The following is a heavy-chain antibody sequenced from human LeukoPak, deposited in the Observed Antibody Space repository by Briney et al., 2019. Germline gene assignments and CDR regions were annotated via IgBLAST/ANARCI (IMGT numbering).Heavy chain of an antibody. CDR3: AREGGNHFYFDY. V-gene: IGHV4-61*02. J-gene: IGHJ4*02. D-gene: IGHD4-23*01. CDR2: IYTSGST. Sequence: SETLSLTCTVSGGSFNSGSYYWSWIRQPAGKGLEWIGRIYTSGSTNYNPSLKSRVTMSVDTSKNQFSLKLSSVTAADTAVYYCAREGGNHFYFDYWGQETLVTVSS. CDR1: GGSFNSGSYY.